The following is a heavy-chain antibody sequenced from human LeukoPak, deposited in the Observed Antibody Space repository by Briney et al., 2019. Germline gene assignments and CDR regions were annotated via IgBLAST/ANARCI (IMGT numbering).Heavy chain of an antibody. CDR3: ARGPSYSSSWRYWFDP. J-gene: IGHJ5*02. V-gene: IGHV1-8*01. CDR1: GYTFTSYD. CDR2: MNPNSGNT. Sequence: ASVTVSCKASGYTFTSYDINWVRQATGQGLEWMGWMNPNSGNTGYAQKFQGRVTMTRNTSISTAYMELSSLRSEDTAVYYCARGPSYSSSWRYWFDPWGQGTLVTVSS. D-gene: IGHD6-13*01.